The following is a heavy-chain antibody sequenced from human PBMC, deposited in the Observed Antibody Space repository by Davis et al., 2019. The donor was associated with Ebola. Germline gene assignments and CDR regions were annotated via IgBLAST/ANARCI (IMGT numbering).Heavy chain of an antibody. J-gene: IGHJ5*02. CDR1: GYSFAAHY. Sequence: ASVKVSCKASGYSFAAHYIHWVRQAPGQGLEWMGRINPNFGGKIYAQQFQDRVTLTIDTSINTAYMELDRLRSDDTAVYYCARGHTYGRWDDWFDPWGQGTLVTVSS. CDR3: ARGHTYGRWDDWFDP. CDR2: INPNFGGK. V-gene: IGHV1-2*06. D-gene: IGHD4-17*01.